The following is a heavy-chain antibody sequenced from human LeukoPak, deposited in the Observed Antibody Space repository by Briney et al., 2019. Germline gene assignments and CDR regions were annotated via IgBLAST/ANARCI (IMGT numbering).Heavy chain of an antibody. CDR3: AKGGKMVYAKFDY. J-gene: IGHJ4*02. Sequence: GGSLRLSCAASGFTFDDYAMHWVRQAPGKGLEWVSGISWNSGSIGYADSVKGRFTISRDNAKNSLYLQMNSLRAEDTALYYCAKGGKMVYAKFDYWGQGTLVTVSS. CDR2: ISWNSGSI. CDR1: GFTFDDYA. V-gene: IGHV3-9*01. D-gene: IGHD2-8*01.